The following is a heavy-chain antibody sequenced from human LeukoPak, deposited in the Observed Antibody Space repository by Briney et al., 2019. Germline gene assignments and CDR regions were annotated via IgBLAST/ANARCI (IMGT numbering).Heavy chain of an antibody. V-gene: IGHV5-51*01. J-gene: IGHJ4*02. CDR2: IYPGDSDT. D-gene: IGHD3-22*01. CDR3: ARSYDSSGYYDY. CDR1: GYTFTTYW. Sequence: HGESLKISCKGSGYTFTTYWIGWVRQMPGKGLEWMGIIYPGDSDTRYSPSFQGQVTISADKSISTAYLQWSSLKASDTAMYYCARSYDSSGYYDYWGQGTLVTVSS.